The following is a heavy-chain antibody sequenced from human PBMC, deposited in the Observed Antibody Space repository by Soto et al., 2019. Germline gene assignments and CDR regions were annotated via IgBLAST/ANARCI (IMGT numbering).Heavy chain of an antibody. CDR1: GFTFSSYA. CDR2: ISGSGGST. Sequence: EVQLLESGGGLVQPGGSLRLSCAASGFTFSSYAMSWVRQAPGKGLEWVSAISGSGGSTYYADSVKGRFTISRDNSKNTLYLQMNSLRAEDTAVYYCAKAPFVPRGPNYYYYYMDVRGKGTTVTVSS. V-gene: IGHV3-23*01. J-gene: IGHJ6*03. CDR3: AKAPFVPRGPNYYYYYMDV. D-gene: IGHD6-6*01.